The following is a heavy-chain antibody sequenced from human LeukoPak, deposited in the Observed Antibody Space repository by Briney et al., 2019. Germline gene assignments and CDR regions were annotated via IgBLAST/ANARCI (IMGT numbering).Heavy chain of an antibody. CDR1: GFTFSRFG. CDR2: FSYNGINK. Sequence: GGSLRLSCAASGFTFSRFGMHWVRQAPGKGLEWVAVFSYNGINKDYAGSVKGRFTISRDNSKNTLYLQMNSLRAEDTAVYYCAKVPGLSRTGYFDYWGQGTLVTVSS. J-gene: IGHJ4*02. V-gene: IGHV3-33*05. D-gene: IGHD1-1*01. CDR3: AKVPGLSRTGYFDY.